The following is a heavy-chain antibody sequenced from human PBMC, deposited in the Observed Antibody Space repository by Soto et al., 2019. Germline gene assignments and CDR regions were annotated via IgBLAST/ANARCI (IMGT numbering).Heavy chain of an antibody. D-gene: IGHD6-19*01. Sequence: GSLRLSCAASGFTFSSYSMNWVRQAPGKGLEWVSSISSSSSYIYYADSVKGRFTISRDNAKNSLYLQMNSLRAEDTAVYYCARGLGSGWSYFDYWGQGTLVTVSS. CDR2: ISSSSSYI. J-gene: IGHJ4*02. CDR3: ARGLGSGWSYFDY. V-gene: IGHV3-21*01. CDR1: GFTFSSYS.